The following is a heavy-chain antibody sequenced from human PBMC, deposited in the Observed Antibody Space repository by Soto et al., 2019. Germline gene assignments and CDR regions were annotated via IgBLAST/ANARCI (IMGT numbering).Heavy chain of an antibody. V-gene: IGHV4-39*01. Sequence: QLRLQESGPGLVKSSETLSLTCTVSGGSVRSSSYYWGWIRQPPGKGLEWIASIYYSGRTHNNPALKSRVTMSIDTYTNQFSLKMNSVTAADTAVNYCAPHEGGAAADRPLDYWGQGTLVTVSS. CDR1: GGSVRSSSYY. CDR2: IYYSGRT. J-gene: IGHJ4*02. D-gene: IGHD6-13*01. CDR3: APHEGGAAADRPLDY.